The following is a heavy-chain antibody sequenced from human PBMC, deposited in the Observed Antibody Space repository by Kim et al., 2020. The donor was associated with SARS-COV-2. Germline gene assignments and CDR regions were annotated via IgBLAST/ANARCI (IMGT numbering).Heavy chain of an antibody. Sequence: GGSLRLSCAASGFTFTSYAMTWVRLAPGKGPEWVSGISGSGGSTYYADSVKGRFTISRDNSKNTLYLQMNSLRAEDTAVYYCAKEGSLSGYFDYWGQGNLVTVSS. CDR1: GFTFTSYA. CDR3: AKEGSLSGYFDY. D-gene: IGHD3-10*01. J-gene: IGHJ4*02. V-gene: IGHV3-23*01. CDR2: ISGSGGST.